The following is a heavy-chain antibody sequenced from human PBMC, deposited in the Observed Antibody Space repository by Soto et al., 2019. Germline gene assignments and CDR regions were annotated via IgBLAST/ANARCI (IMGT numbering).Heavy chain of an antibody. CDR2: ISSPGDTI. Sequence: QVQLEESGGGLVKPGGTLRLSCAASGFTFIDYYMSWIRQAPGKGLEWVSYISSPGDTIYYADSVRGRFTISRDNTKNSLHLAMRSLRAEDTAVYYCARERMSTRVYDAFDVWGRWTIVTVSS. CDR1: GFTFIDYY. CDR3: ARERMSTRVYDAFDV. D-gene: IGHD6-6*01. J-gene: IGHJ3*01. V-gene: IGHV3-11*01.